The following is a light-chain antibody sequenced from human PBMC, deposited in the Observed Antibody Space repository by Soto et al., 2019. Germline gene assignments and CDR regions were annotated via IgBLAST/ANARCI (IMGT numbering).Light chain of an antibody. Sequence: AIRMTQPPSSLSAPTGDRVTIACRASQDIGSALAWYQQKAGKAPKLLIYVASALQTGVPSRFSGSGSGTDFTLTISRLQSEDSATYYCQQYYSYPRTFGQGTKVDIK. CDR1: QDIGSA. V-gene: IGKV1-8*01. J-gene: IGKJ1*01. CDR3: QQYYSYPRT. CDR2: VAS.